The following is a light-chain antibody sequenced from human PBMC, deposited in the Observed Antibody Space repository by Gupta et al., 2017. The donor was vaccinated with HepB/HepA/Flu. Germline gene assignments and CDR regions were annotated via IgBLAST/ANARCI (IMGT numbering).Light chain of an antibody. CDR2: MAS. V-gene: IGKV1-39*01. J-gene: IGKJ4*01. Sequence: DIQMTQSPSSLSASVGDRITITCRASQNLDRYLNWFQQRPGKAPKLLIYMASTLQTGVPSRISGTGSGTDFTLTISSLQPEDFATYFCQQTDSPPLTFGGGTMVEIK. CDR1: QNLDRY. CDR3: QQTDSPPLT.